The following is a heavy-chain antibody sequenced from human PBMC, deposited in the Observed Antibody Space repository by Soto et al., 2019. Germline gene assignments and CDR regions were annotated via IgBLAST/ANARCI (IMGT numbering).Heavy chain of an antibody. CDR1: GYTFTSYA. CDR2: INAGNGNT. V-gene: IGHV1-3*05. D-gene: IGHD3-10*01. Sequence: QVQLVQSGAEEKKPGASVKVSCKASGYTFTSYAMHWVRQAPGQRLEWMGWINAGNGNTKYSQKFQGRVTITRDTSASTSYMELISLRSEDTAVYYCARGGPPSDYWGQGTLVTVSS. CDR3: ARGGPPSDY. J-gene: IGHJ4*02.